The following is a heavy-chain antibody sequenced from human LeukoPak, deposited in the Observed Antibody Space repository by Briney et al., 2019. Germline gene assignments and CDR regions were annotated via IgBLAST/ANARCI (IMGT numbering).Heavy chain of an antibody. CDR1: GFTFSSYA. CDR2: ISGSGGST. Sequence: GGSLRLSCAASGFTFSSYAMSWVRQAPGKGLEWVSAISGSGGSTYYADSVKGRFTISRDTSKTTLYLQMNSLRAEDTAVYYCARGGDYDILTGPFGNWFDPWGQGTLVTVSS. J-gene: IGHJ5*02. D-gene: IGHD3-9*01. V-gene: IGHV3-23*01. CDR3: ARGGDYDILTGPFGNWFDP.